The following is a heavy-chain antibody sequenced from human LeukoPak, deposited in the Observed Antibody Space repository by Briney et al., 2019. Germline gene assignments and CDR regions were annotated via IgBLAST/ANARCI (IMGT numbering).Heavy chain of an antibody. V-gene: IGHV3-23*01. D-gene: IGHD2-15*01. Sequence: GGSLRLSCAASGFTFSNYAMTWVRQAPGKGLEWVSTISGSGGSTYYADSVKGRFTISRDNSKNTLYLQMNSLRAEDTAVYYCAKGSQYCSGGSCPFDYWGQGTLVTVSS. CDR1: GFTFSNYA. J-gene: IGHJ4*02. CDR3: AKGSQYCSGGSCPFDY. CDR2: ISGSGGST.